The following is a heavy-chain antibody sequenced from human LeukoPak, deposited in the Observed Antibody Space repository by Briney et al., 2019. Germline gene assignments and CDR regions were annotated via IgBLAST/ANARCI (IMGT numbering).Heavy chain of an antibody. V-gene: IGHV1-2*02. Sequence: GASVKVSCKASGYTFTGYYMHWVRQAPGQGLEWMGWINPNSGGTNYAQKFQGRVTMTRDTSISTAYMELSRLRSDDTAVYYCAREDQLRGYYYMDVWGKGTTVTVSS. D-gene: IGHD2-2*01. CDR1: GYTFTGYY. CDR3: AREDQLRGYYYMDV. CDR2: INPNSGGT. J-gene: IGHJ6*03.